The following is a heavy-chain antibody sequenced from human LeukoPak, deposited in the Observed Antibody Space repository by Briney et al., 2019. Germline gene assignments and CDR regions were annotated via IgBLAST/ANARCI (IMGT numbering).Heavy chain of an antibody. D-gene: IGHD2-2*01. J-gene: IGHJ4*02. CDR1: GFTFSSHW. Sequence: TGGSLRLSCAASGFTFSSHWMSWVRQAPGKGLEWVANIKQDGSEKYYVDSVKGRFTISRDNAKNSLYLQMNSLRAEDTAVYYCARALDSSSSPNQAFEEWGQGTLVTVSS. CDR3: ARALDSSSSPNQAFEE. V-gene: IGHV3-7*01. CDR2: IKQDGSEK.